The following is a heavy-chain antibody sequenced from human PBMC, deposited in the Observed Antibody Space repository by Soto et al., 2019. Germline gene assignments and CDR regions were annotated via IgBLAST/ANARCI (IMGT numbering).Heavy chain of an antibody. CDR3: AREYSYGYVDY. CDR1: GGSFSSADYY. D-gene: IGHD5-18*01. Sequence: SETLSLTCTVSGGSFSSADYYWTWIRQPPGKGLEWIGYIYYSGSTYYNPSLKSRLTISLDTSNNQFSLKLTSVTAEETAVYYCAREYSYGYVDYWGQGTLGTAPQ. J-gene: IGHJ4*02. V-gene: IGHV4-30-4*01. CDR2: IYYSGST.